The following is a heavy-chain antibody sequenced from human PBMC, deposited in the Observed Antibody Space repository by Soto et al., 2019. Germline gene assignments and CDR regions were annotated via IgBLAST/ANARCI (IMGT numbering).Heavy chain of an antibody. D-gene: IGHD6-19*01. CDR2: INPSGGST. Sequence: ASVKVSCKASGYTFTSYYMHWVRQAPGQGLEWMGIINPSGGSTSYAQKFKGRVTMTRDTSTSTVYMELSSLRSEDTAVYYCARDSAYAAVAGPFEYWGQGTLVTVSS. V-gene: IGHV1-46*01. J-gene: IGHJ4*02. CDR3: ARDSAYAAVAGPFEY. CDR1: GYTFTSYY.